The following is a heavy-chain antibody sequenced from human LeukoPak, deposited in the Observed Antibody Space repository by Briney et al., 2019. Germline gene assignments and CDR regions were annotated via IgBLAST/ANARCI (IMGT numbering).Heavy chain of an antibody. V-gene: IGHV3-7*01. CDR3: ARDEDYGDYYFDY. D-gene: IGHD4-17*01. J-gene: IGHJ4*02. CDR2: IKQDGSEK. Sequence: GGSLRLSCAASGFTLRSYWMTWVRQAPGKGLEWVANIKQDGSEKYYVDSVKGRFTISRDNAKNSLYLQMNSLRAEDTAVYYCARDEDYGDYYFDYWGQGTLVTASS. CDR1: GFTLRSYW.